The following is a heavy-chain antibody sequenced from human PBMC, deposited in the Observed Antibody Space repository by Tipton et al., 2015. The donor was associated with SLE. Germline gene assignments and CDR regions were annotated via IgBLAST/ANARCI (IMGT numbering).Heavy chain of an antibody. D-gene: IGHD5-12*01. CDR3: ASAGYSGYFDY. V-gene: IGHV4-39*01. Sequence: TLSLTCTVSGGSISSHYWGWIRQPPGKGLEWIGSIYYSGSTYYNPSLKSRVTISVDTSKNQFSLKLSSVTAADTAVYYCASAGYSGYFDYWGQGTLVTVSS. J-gene: IGHJ4*02. CDR1: GGSISSHY. CDR2: IYYSGST.